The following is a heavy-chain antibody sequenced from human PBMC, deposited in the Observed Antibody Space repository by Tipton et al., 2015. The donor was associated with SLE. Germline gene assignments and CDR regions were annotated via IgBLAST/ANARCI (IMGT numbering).Heavy chain of an antibody. CDR1: GGSVSGYY. CDR3: AGPRWSGYSFFDY. J-gene: IGHJ4*02. D-gene: IGHD3-3*01. CDR2: INHSGSI. V-gene: IGHV4-34*01. Sequence: LRLSCAVYGGSVSGYYWTWIRQPPGKGLEWIGEINHSGEINHSGSINYNPSLKSRVTISVDTSKNQFSLKLSSVTAADTAVYYCAGPRWSGYSFFDYWGQGTLVTVSS.